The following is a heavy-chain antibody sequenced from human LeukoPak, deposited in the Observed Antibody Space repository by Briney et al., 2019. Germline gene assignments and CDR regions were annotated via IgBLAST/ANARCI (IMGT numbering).Heavy chain of an antibody. V-gene: IGHV1-18*01. Sequence: ASVKVSCKASGYTFTSYGVSWVRQAPGQGLEWMGWISAYNGNTNYAQKLQGRVTMTRDTSISTAYMELSRLRSDDTAVYYCARGDSSSWYRPYYYGMDVWGQGTTVTVSS. CDR1: GYTFTSYG. CDR2: ISAYNGNT. CDR3: ARGDSSSWYRPYYYGMDV. J-gene: IGHJ6*02. D-gene: IGHD6-13*01.